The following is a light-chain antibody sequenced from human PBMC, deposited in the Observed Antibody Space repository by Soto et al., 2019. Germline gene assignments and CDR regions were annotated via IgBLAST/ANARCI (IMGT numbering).Light chain of an antibody. CDR2: KAS. CDR3: QQYNDSFRYT. Sequence: DIQMTQSPSTLSASVGDRVTITCRASQSINTWLAWYQQKPGTVPKLLIYKASTLESGVPSRFSGSRSGTEFTLTVSSLQPDDFATYYCQQYNDSFRYTFGQGTKLEIK. J-gene: IGKJ2*01. V-gene: IGKV1-5*03. CDR1: QSINTW.